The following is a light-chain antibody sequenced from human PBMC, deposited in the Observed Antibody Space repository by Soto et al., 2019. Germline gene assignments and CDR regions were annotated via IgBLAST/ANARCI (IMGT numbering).Light chain of an antibody. CDR3: SSYAGSNKSV. J-gene: IGLJ1*01. CDR2: EVS. Sequence: QSALTQPPSASGSLGQSVTISCTGTSSDVGGYNYVSWYQQHPGKVPKLMIYEVSNRPSGVPDRFSGSKSGNTASLTVSGLQDEDEADYYCSSYAGSNKSVFGTGTKLTVL. V-gene: IGLV2-8*01. CDR1: SSDVGGYNY.